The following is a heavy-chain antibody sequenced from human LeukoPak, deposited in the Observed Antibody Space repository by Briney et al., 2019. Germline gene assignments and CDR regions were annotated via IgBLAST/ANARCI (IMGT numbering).Heavy chain of an antibody. J-gene: IGHJ3*02. CDR2: INPSGGAT. CDR1: GYTFTTYY. V-gene: IGHV1-46*01. Sequence: ASGKVSCKASGYTFTTYYLHWVRQAPGQGLEWMGIINPSGGATTYAQKFQGRVTMTRDTSTSTFYMELSSLRSEDTAVYYCARERTSSGADALDIWGQGTMVTISS. CDR3: ARERTSSGADALDI. D-gene: IGHD2-15*01.